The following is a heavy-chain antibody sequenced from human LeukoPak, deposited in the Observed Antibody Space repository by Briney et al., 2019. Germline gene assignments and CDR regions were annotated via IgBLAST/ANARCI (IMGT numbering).Heavy chain of an antibody. Sequence: SETLSLTCTVSGGSISSGGYYWSWIRQHPGKGLEWIGYIYYSGSTYYNPSLKSRVTISVDTSKNQFSLKLSSVTAADTAVYYCARDPEDAFDIWGQGTMVTVSS. V-gene: IGHV4-31*03. J-gene: IGHJ3*02. CDR1: GGSISSGGYY. CDR2: IYYSGST. CDR3: ARDPEDAFDI.